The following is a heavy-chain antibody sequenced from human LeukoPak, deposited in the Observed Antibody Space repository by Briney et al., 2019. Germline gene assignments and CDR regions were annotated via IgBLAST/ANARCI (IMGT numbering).Heavy chain of an antibody. J-gene: IGHJ4*02. D-gene: IGHD5-18*01. CDR3: AKDQGYSYGTYYFDY. CDR1: GFTFSSYG. V-gene: IGHV3-30*02. CDR2: IRYDGSNK. Sequence: GGSQRLSCAASGFTFSSYGMHWVRQAPGKGLEWVAFIRYDGSNKYYADSVKGRFTISRDNSKNTLYLQMNSLRAEDTAVYYCAKDQGYSYGTYYFDYWGQGTLVTVSS.